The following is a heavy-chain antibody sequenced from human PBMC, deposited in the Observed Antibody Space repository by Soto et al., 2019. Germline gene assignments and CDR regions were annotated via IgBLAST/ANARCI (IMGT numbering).Heavy chain of an antibody. CDR3: ARDGAMVRGVIITFYYGMGV. J-gene: IGHJ6*02. CDR1: GFTFSSYE. CDR2: ISSSGSTI. D-gene: IGHD3-10*01. Sequence: GGSLRLSCAASGFTFSSYEMNWVRQAPGKGLEWVSYISSSGSTIYYADSVKGRFTISRDNAKNSLYLQMNSLRAEDTAVYYCARDGAMVRGVIITFYYGMGVWGQGTTVTVSS. V-gene: IGHV3-48*03.